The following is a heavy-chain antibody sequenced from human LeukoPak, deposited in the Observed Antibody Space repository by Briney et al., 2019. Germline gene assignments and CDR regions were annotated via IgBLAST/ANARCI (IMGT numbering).Heavy chain of an antibody. D-gene: IGHD4-17*01. CDR3: ARVGDGDYTDAFDI. V-gene: IGHV1-69*05. CDR2: IIPIFGTA. CDR1: GGTFSSYA. Sequence: SVKVSCKASGGTFSSYAISWVRQAPGQGLEWVGGIIPIFGTANYAQKFQGRVTITTDESTSTAYMELSSLRSEDTAVYYCARVGDGDYTDAFDIWGQGTMVTVSS. J-gene: IGHJ3*02.